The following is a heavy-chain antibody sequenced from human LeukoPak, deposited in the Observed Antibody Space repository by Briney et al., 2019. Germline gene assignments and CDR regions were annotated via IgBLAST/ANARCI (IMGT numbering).Heavy chain of an antibody. CDR3: ARDSTDYGDYSDPNWFDP. J-gene: IGHJ5*02. CDR1: GFTFSSYG. D-gene: IGHD4-17*01. Sequence: GGSLRLSCAASGFTFSSYGMHWVRQAPGKGLEWVSYISSSSSTIYYADSVKGRFTISRDNAKNSLYLQMNSLRAEDTAVYYCARDSTDYGDYSDPNWFDPWGQGTLVTVSS. V-gene: IGHV3-48*01. CDR2: ISSSSSTI.